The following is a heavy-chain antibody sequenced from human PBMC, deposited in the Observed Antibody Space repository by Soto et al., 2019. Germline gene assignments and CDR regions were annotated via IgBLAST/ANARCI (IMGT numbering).Heavy chain of an antibody. J-gene: IGHJ4*02. CDR1: GGTFSSYP. Sequence: QVQLVQSGAEVKKPGSSVKVSCKAFGGTFSSYPISWVRQAPGQGLEWMGRIIPNLDLTDYAQRFQGSVTITAANSTSTAYMALSSPILDDTAVYYCARPTSTGTTSGYYFAYWGQGTLVTVSS. CDR3: ARPTSTGTTSGYYFAY. D-gene: IGHD1-7*01. CDR2: IIPNLDLT. V-gene: IGHV1-69*02.